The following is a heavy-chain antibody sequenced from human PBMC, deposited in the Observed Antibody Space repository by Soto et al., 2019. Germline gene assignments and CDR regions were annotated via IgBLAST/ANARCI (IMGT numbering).Heavy chain of an antibody. CDR3: KRDMGGRGGY. Sequence: EVQLVESGGGLVQPGGSLRLSCAASGFTFSTYWMHWVRQAPGKGLVWVSRINEDGSTINYADSVKGRFTISRDNAKNTLYQEVNSLEGEDTAVYYGKRDMGGRGGYWGQGTLVTVSS. D-gene: IGHD3-16*01. CDR2: INEDGSTI. J-gene: IGHJ4*02. V-gene: IGHV3-74*01. CDR1: GFTFSTYW.